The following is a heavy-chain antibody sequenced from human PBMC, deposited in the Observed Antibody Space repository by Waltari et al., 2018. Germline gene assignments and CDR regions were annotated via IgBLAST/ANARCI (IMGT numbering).Heavy chain of an antibody. Sequence: QVQLVASGGGVVQTGLSLRLSCAASGFLFSGYGWHWVRQAPDKGLEWVASISNDGINKFYAEAVKGRFTISRDNSKNTVYMQMNSLRHEDTAVYYCARRGINSGSHEMPGVDWGQGTLVTVSS. CDR2: ISNDGINK. J-gene: IGHJ4*02. CDR3: ARRGINSGSHEMPGVD. V-gene: IGHV3-30*03. CDR1: GFLFSGYG. D-gene: IGHD1-26*01.